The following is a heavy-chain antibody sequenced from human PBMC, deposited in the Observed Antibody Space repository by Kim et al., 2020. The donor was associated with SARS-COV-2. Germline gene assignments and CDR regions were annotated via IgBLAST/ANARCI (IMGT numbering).Heavy chain of an antibody. D-gene: IGHD2-15*01. CDR3: AKDAVVGVAGSYYFDY. J-gene: IGHJ4*02. V-gene: IGHV3-30*18. Sequence: GGSLRLSCAASGFTFSSYGMHWVRQAPGKGLEWVAVISYDGSNKYYADSVKGRFTISRDNSKNTLYLQMNSLRAEDTAVYYCAKDAVVGVAGSYYFDYWGQGTLVTVSS. CDR1: GFTFSSYG. CDR2: ISYDGSNK.